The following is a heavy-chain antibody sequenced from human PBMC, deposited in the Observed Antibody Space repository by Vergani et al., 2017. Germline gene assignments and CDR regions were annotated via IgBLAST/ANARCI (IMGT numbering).Heavy chain of an antibody. CDR3: AKQYFVSGNYVFDY. J-gene: IGHJ4*02. D-gene: IGHD3-10*01. Sequence: EVQLLESGGGLVQPGGSLRLTCAASEFTFSNYAMNWVRQAPGKGLGWVSGISGSGVSAYYTDSVKGRFTISRDNSKNMLFLQMNNLRTEDTAIYYCAKQYFVSGNYVFDYWGQGTLVTVSS. CDR2: ISGSGVSA. V-gene: IGHV3-23*01. CDR1: EFTFSNYA.